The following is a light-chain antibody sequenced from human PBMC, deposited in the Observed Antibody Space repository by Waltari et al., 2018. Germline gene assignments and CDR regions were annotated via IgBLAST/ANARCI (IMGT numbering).Light chain of an antibody. V-gene: IGLV2-8*01. CDR3: SSYVGSNNPV. CDR1: SSDLGGYDF. CDR2: EVS. Sequence: QSALTQPPSSSGSPGQSVTISCTGTSSDLGGYDFVSWYQHNPGKAPKLMIYEVSKRPSGVPDRFSGSKSGNTASLTVSGLQAEDEADYYCSSYVGSNNPVFGGGTKLTVL. J-gene: IGLJ2*01.